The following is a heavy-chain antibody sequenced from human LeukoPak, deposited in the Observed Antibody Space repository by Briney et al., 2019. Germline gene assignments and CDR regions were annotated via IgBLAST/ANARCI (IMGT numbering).Heavy chain of an antibody. CDR3: AGVGGNYYDSKLFDY. D-gene: IGHD3-22*01. V-gene: IGHV3-30-3*01. CDR1: GFTFSSYA. CDR2: ISYDGSNK. J-gene: IGHJ4*02. Sequence: GRSLRLSCAASGFTFSSYAMHWVRQAPGKGLEWVAVISYDGSNKYYADSVKGRFTISRDNSKNTLYLQMNSLRAEDTAVYYCAGVGGNYYDSKLFDYWGQGTLVTVSS.